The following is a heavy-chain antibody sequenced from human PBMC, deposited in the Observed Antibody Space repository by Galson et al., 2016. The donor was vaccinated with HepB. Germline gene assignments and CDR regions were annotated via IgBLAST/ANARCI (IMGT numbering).Heavy chain of an antibody. J-gene: IGHJ4*02. CDR2: INTANGNT. D-gene: IGHD2-21*02. CDR1: GYTFTAYS. CDR3: ARNLEGGDDSGQDGGDY. V-gene: IGHV1-3*04. Sequence: SVKVSCKASGYTFTAYSMHWVRQAPGQRPEWVGWINTANGNTKYSQDFQGRLTVTADESTSTVYMELASLRSEDTAVYWCARNLEGGDDSGQDGGDYWGQGTLVTVSS.